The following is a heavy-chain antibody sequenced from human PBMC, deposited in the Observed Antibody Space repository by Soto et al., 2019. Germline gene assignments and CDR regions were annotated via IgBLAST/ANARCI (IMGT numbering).Heavy chain of an antibody. Sequence: GGSLRLSCAASGFTFSSYAMHWVRQAPGKGLEWVAVISYDGSNKYYADSVKGRFTISRDNSKNTLYLQMNSLRAEDTAVYYCARDFSLGKYDYVWGSYRFGPFDYWGQGPLVTVSS. CDR1: GFTFSSYA. D-gene: IGHD3-16*02. CDR2: ISYDGSNK. J-gene: IGHJ4*02. V-gene: IGHV3-30-3*01. CDR3: ARDFSLGKYDYVWGSYRFGPFDY.